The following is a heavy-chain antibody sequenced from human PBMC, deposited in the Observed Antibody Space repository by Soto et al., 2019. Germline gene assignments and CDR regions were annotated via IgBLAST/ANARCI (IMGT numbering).Heavy chain of an antibody. D-gene: IGHD3-9*01. Sequence: ESGGGVVQPGRSLRLSCAASGFTFSSYGMHWVRQAPGKGLEWVAVIWYDGSNKYYADSVKGRFTISRDNSKNTLYLQMNSLRAEDTAVYYCARDRPNYDILTGYPLDYWGQGTLVTVSS. CDR1: GFTFSSYG. CDR3: ARDRPNYDILTGYPLDY. J-gene: IGHJ4*02. CDR2: IWYDGSNK. V-gene: IGHV3-33*01.